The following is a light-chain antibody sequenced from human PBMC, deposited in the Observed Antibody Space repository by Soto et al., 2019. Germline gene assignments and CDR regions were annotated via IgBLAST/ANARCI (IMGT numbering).Light chain of an antibody. V-gene: IGKV3-11*01. CDR3: QQRYNSWT. J-gene: IGKJ1*01. CDR2: AAS. Sequence: EIVLTQSPATLSLSPGERVTLSFRASQSVSTYLAWYQQKPGRAPRLLIYAASNRATGIPARFSGSGSGTDFTLTISSLEPEDSAVYYCQQRYNSWTFGQGTKVDIK. CDR1: QSVSTY.